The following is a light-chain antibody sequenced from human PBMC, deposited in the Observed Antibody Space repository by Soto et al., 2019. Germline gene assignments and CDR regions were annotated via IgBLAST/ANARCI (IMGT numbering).Light chain of an antibody. Sequence: QAVLTQPSSVSGAPGQRVIISCTGSSSNVGAGFDVHWYQQFPGTAPKLLIYGNNNRPSGVPDRFSGSKSGTSASLAITGLQAEDEAEYYGHSYDSSLSGSVFGGGTKLTVL. J-gene: IGLJ3*02. CDR2: GNN. CDR1: SSNVGAGFD. V-gene: IGLV1-40*01. CDR3: HSYDSSLSGSV.